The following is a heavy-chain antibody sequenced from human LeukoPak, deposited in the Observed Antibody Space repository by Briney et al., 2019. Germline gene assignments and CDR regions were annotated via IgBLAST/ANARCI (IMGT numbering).Heavy chain of an antibody. J-gene: IGHJ4*02. Sequence: GGSLRLSCAASGFTFSSYAMSWVRQAPGKGLEWVSSIIGGPRTSYYADSVKGRFTSSRDNSNNRLYLQMNSLRAEDTAIYYCAKDFVSGDGRWEIDYWGQGTLVTVSS. CDR2: IIGGPRTS. CDR1: GFTFSSYA. D-gene: IGHD7-27*01. V-gene: IGHV3-23*01. CDR3: AKDFVSGDGRWEIDY.